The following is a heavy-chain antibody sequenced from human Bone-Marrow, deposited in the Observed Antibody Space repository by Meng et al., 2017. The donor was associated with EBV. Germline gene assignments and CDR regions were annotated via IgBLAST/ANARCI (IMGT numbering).Heavy chain of an antibody. J-gene: IGHJ4*02. CDR2: INHSGTA. Sequence: GQLQQRRGGFLNPSDSLSLPCAVYGGSLSASYWNWVRRSSGKGLEGIGAINHSGTADYTPSLKSRVTISVDTSKNHFSLKLSSVTAADTAVYYCARGVWDHWGQGILVTASS. CDR3: ARGVWDH. V-gene: IGHV4-34*01. CDR1: GGSLSASY. D-gene: IGHD1-26*01.